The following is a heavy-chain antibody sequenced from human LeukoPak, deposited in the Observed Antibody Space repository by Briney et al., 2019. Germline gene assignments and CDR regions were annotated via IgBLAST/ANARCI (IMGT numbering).Heavy chain of an antibody. Sequence: PSETLSLTCAVYGGSFSGYYWSWIRQPPGKGLEWIGEINHSGSTNYNPSLKSRVTISVDTSKNQFSLKLSSVTAADTAVYYCARGDYSSGRFPALKIDPWGQGTLVTVSS. V-gene: IGHV4-34*01. J-gene: IGHJ5*02. CDR1: GGSFSGYY. D-gene: IGHD6-19*01. CDR2: INHSGST. CDR3: ARGDYSSGRFPALKIDP.